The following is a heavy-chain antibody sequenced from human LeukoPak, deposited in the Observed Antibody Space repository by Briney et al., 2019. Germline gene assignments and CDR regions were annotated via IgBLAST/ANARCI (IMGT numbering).Heavy chain of an antibody. V-gene: IGHV3-23*01. Sequence: PGGSLRLSCAASGFTFSDYAMSWVRQAPGKGLEWSSVITGSGGATYYADSVTGRFTISRDNSKNTLYLQMNSLRVEDTAVYYCAKGGRDSDYWGQGTLVTVSS. CDR1: GFTFSDYA. J-gene: IGHJ4*02. CDR2: ITGSGGAT. CDR3: AKGGRDSDY. D-gene: IGHD3-16*01.